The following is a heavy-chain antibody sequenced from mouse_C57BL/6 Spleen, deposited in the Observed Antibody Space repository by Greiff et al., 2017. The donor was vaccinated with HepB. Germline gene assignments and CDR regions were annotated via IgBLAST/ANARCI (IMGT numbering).Heavy chain of an antibody. CDR1: GYAFSSSW. Sequence: QVQLQQSGPELVKPGASVKISCKASGYAFSSSWMNWVKQRPGKGLEWIGRIYPGDGDTNYNGKFKGKTTLTADKSSSTAYMQLSSLTSEDSAVYFCAREGSDYDGYYDAMDYWGQGTSVTVSS. D-gene: IGHD2-4*01. CDR3: AREGSDYDGYYDAMDY. CDR2: IYPGDGDT. J-gene: IGHJ4*01. V-gene: IGHV1-82*01.